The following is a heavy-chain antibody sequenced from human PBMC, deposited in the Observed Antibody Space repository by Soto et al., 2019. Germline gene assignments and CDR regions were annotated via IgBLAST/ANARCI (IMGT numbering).Heavy chain of an antibody. CDR3: ARHSTPYFDY. CDR2: IYYSGST. J-gene: IGHJ4*02. Sequence: SETLSLTCTVSGGSISSSSYYWGWIRQPPGKGLEWIGSIYYSGSTYYNPSLKSRVTISVDTSKNQFSLKLSSVTAADTAVYYCARHSTPYFDYWGQGTLVTVSS. CDR1: GGSISSSSYY. V-gene: IGHV4-39*07.